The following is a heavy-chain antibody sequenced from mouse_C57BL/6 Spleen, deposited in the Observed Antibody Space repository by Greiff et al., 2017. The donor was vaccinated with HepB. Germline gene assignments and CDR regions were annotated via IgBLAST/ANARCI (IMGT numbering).Heavy chain of an antibody. CDR1: GYTFTSYW. D-gene: IGHD2-2*01. J-gene: IGHJ4*01. CDR3: ARWLRRMDY. CDR2: IDPSDSET. Sequence: QVQLKESGAELVRPGSSVKLSCKASGYTFTSYWMHWVKQRPIQGLEWIGNIDPSDSETHYNQKFKDKATLTVDKSSSTAYMQLSSLTSEDSAVYYCARWLRRMDYWGQGTSVTVSS. V-gene: IGHV1-52*01.